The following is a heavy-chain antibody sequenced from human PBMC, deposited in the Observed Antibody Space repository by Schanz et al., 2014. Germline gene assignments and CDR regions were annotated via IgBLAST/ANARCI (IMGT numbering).Heavy chain of an antibody. D-gene: IGHD3-10*01. CDR2: IWYDGSNK. CDR1: GFTFSSYG. CDR3: ARGIITMVRGGDVGAFDI. J-gene: IGHJ3*02. V-gene: IGHV3-33*01. Sequence: QVHLVESGGGVVQPGRSLRLSCAASGFTFSSYGMHWVRQAPGRGLEWVALIWYDGSNKYYAESVKGRFTISRDNPKNTLYLQMNSLRAEDTAVYYCARGIITMVRGGDVGAFDIWGQGTMVTVSS.